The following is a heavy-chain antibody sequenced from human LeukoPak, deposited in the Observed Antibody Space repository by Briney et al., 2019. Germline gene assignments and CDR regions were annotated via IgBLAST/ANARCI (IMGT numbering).Heavy chain of an antibody. CDR3: ASDLAYCGGDCYLDSN. CDR2: ISSSSYI. J-gene: IGHJ4*02. V-gene: IGHV3-21*01. Sequence: GGSLRLSCAASGFTFSGYSMNWVRQAPGKGLEWVSSISSSSYIYYADSVKGRFTISRDNAKNSLYLQMNSLRAEDTAVYYCASDLAYCGGDCYLDSNWGQGTLVTVSS. CDR1: GFTFSGYS. D-gene: IGHD2-21*02.